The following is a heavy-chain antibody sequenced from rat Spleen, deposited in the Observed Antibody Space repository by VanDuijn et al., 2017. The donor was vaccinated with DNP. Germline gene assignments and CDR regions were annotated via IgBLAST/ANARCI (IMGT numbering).Heavy chain of an antibody. CDR3: TRDLHFGYNYAFDY. CDR2: ITSSGGST. J-gene: IGHJ2*01. V-gene: IGHV5-31*01. D-gene: IGHD1-4*01. CDR1: GLTFNNYW. Sequence: EVQLVESGGDLVQPGRSLKLSCVASGLTFNNYWLAWIRQVPGKGLEWVASITSSGGSTYYPDSVKGRFTISRDNAKSTLYLQMDSLRSEDTAAYFCTRDLHFGYNYAFDYWGQGVMVSVSS.